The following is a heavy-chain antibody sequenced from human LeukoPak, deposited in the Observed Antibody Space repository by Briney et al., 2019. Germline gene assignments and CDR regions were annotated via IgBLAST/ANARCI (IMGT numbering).Heavy chain of an antibody. V-gene: IGHV3-33*08. CDR2: IWYGGSNK. CDR1: GFTFTTYA. CDR3: ARPTYAGRDDAFDI. J-gene: IGHJ3*02. Sequence: GGSLRLSCTASGFTFTTYAMSWVRQTPEKGLEWVAVIWYGGSNKYYADSVKGRFTISRDNSKNTLYLQMNSLRSEDTAVFYCARPTYAGRDDAFDIWGQGTMVTVSS. D-gene: IGHD2-2*01.